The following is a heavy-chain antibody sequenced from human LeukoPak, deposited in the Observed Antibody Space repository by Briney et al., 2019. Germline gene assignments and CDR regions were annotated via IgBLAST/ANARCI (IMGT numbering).Heavy chain of an antibody. J-gene: IGHJ4*02. CDR2: IIPIFGTA. V-gene: IGHV1-69*13. Sequence: SVKVSCKASGGTFSSYAIGWVRQAPGQGLEWMGGIIPIFGTANYAQKFQGRVTITADESTSTAYMELSSLRSEDTAVYYCARRPYYYDSSGYVDWGQGTLVTVSS. CDR3: ARRPYYYDSSGYVD. D-gene: IGHD3-22*01. CDR1: GGTFSSYA.